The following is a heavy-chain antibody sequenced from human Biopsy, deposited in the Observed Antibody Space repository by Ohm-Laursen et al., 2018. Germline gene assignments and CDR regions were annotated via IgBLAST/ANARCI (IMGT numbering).Heavy chain of an antibody. Sequence: SETLSLTCAVYGESFNGYYWSWIRQTPGKGLEWIGEINHRGRTNYNPSLKSRVTISVDTSKNQFSLKLRSVTAADTAVYYCARPSTFYYDGGGYYDGFDPWGQGTLVTVSS. CDR2: INHRGRT. CDR3: ARPSTFYYDGGGYYDGFDP. J-gene: IGHJ5*02. CDR1: GESFNGYY. D-gene: IGHD3-22*01. V-gene: IGHV4-34*01.